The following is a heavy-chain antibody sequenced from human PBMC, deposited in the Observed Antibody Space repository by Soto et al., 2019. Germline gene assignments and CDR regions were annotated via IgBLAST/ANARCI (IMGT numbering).Heavy chain of an antibody. V-gene: IGHV5-51*01. D-gene: IGHD1-26*01. Sequence: GESLKISCKGSGYTFTSHWIGWVRQMPGKGLEWMGIIYPGDSDTRYSPSFQGQVIISADKSTTTAYLQWSSLKASDTAMYYCVEVGVVGGSSPRNARFGPWGQGTLVTVSS. J-gene: IGHJ5*02. CDR1: GYTFTSHW. CDR3: VEVGVVGGSSPRNARFGP. CDR2: IYPGDSDT.